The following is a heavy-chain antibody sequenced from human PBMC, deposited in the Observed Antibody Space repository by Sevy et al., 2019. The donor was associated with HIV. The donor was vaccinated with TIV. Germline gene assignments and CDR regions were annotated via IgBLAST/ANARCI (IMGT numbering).Heavy chain of an antibody. CDR2: IRSIAYGGTT. J-gene: IGHJ5*02. CDR1: GFTFGDYA. V-gene: IGHV3-49*03. Sequence: GGSLRLSCTASGFTFGDYAMSWFRQAPGKGLEWVGFIRSIAYGGTTEYAASVKGRFTISRDDSKSIAYLQMNSLKTEDTAVYYCTREGGYCSSTSCHGRWFDPWGQGTLVTVSS. D-gene: IGHD2-2*01. CDR3: TREGGYCSSTSCHGRWFDP.